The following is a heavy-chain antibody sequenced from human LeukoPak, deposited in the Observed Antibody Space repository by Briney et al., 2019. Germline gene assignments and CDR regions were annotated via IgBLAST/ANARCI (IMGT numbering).Heavy chain of an antibody. CDR2: LYYSGGT. CDR1: GGSISSHY. J-gene: IGHJ4*02. D-gene: IGHD3-22*01. CDR3: ARVGYYYDSSGYHYYFDY. V-gene: IGHV4-59*11. Sequence: PSETLSLTCTVSGGSISSHYWSWVRQSPGKGLEWIGYLYYSGGTKYNPSLKSRVTTSVDTSNNQFSLKLSSVTAADTAVYYCARVGYYYDSSGYHYYFDYWGQGTLVTVSS.